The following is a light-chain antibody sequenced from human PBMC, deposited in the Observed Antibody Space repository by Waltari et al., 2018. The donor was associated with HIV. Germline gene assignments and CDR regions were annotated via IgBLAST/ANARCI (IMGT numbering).Light chain of an antibody. CDR3: YSAADNIWV. CDR2: KDT. Sequence: SYELTQPPSASVSPGQTARITCSRVFLAKKYARWFPQKPGQAPVLVIYKDTERHSGIPERFSGSSSGTTVTLTISGAQAEDEADYHCYSAADNIWVFGGGTKLTVL. J-gene: IGLJ3*02. V-gene: IGLV3-27*01. CDR1: FLAKKY.